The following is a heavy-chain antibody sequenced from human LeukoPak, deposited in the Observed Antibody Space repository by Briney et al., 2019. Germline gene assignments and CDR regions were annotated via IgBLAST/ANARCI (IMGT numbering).Heavy chain of an antibody. CDR1: GYTFTNYY. V-gene: IGHV1-46*01. CDR2: INPSGGST. D-gene: IGHD2-21*01. J-gene: IGHJ4*02. CDR3: ARAMSAGGDWPDY. Sequence: GASVKVSCKASGYTFTNYYMHWVRQAPGQGLEWMGLINPSGGSTRYAQKFQGRVTMTTDTSTSTAYMELRSLRSDDTAVYYCARAMSAGGDWPDYWGQGTLVTVSS.